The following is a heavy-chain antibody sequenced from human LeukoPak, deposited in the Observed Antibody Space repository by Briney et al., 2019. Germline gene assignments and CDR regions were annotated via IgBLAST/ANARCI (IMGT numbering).Heavy chain of an antibody. V-gene: IGHV3-21*01. J-gene: IGHJ4*02. D-gene: IGHD3-10*01. CDR2: ISSSSSYI. CDR3: ARDGFGELFSAFDY. CDR1: GFTFSSYS. Sequence: GGSLRLSCAASGFTFSSYSMNWVRQAPGKGLEWVSSISSSSSYIYYADSVKGRSTISRDNAKNSLYLQMNSLRAEDTAVYYCARDGFGELFSAFDYWGQGTLVTVSS.